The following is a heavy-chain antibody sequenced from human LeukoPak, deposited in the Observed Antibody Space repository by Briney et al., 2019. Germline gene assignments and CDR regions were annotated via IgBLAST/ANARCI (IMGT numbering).Heavy chain of an antibody. J-gene: IGHJ1*01. D-gene: IGHD6-19*01. Sequence: PGGSLRLSCAASGFTFSSYSMNWVRQAPGKGLEWVSSISSSSSYIYYADSVKGRFTISRDNAKNSLYLQINSLRAEDTAVYYCAIAVAGTGWYFQHWGQGTLVTVSS. CDR3: AIAVAGTGWYFQH. CDR2: ISSSSSYI. CDR1: GFTFSSYS. V-gene: IGHV3-21*01.